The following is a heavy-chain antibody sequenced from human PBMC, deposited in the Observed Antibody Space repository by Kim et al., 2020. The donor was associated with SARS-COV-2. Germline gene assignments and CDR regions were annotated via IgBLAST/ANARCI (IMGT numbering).Heavy chain of an antibody. D-gene: IGHD1-1*01. J-gene: IGHJ3*01. V-gene: IGHV3-73*01. CDR2: IRSNVYSYAT. Sequence: GGSLRLSCAASGFTFSDSRIHWVRQAAGKGLEWVGRIRSNVYSYATSYAASVKGRFTISRDDSERTAYLQMNSLKTEDTAVYDCTRLPGTSLAFWVAFDV. CDR1: GFTFSDSR. CDR3: TRLPGTSLAFWVAFDV.